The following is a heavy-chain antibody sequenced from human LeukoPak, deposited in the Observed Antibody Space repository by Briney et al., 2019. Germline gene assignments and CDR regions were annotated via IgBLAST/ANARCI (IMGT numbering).Heavy chain of an antibody. J-gene: IGHJ2*01. CDR3: AGSDTTGYIPREWDYWYFDL. Sequence: PGGSLRLSCAASGFTFNSYGMHWVRLPPGKGLEWVAFLRYDGTNKYYADSVKGRFTISRDNAKNSLYLQMNSLRAEDTAVYYCAGSDTTGYIPREWDYWYFDLWGRGTLVTVSS. CDR1: GFTFNSYG. CDR2: LRYDGTNK. V-gene: IGHV3-30*02. D-gene: IGHD1-1*01.